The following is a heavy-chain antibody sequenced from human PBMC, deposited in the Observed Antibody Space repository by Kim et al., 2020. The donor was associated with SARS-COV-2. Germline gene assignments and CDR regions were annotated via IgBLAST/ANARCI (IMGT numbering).Heavy chain of an antibody. J-gene: IGHJ6*03. CDR3: ARADIVVVPAAIGGAPSGRPENYYYYYYMDV. CDR2: INPNSGGT. V-gene: IGHV1-2*02. D-gene: IGHD2-2*02. CDR1: GYTFTGYY. Sequence: ASVKVSCKASGYTFTGYYMHWVRQAPGQGLEWMGWINPNSGGTNYAQKFQGRVTMTRDTSISTAYMELSRLRSDDTAVYYCARADIVVVPAAIGGAPSGRPENYYYYYYMDVWGKGTTVTVSS.